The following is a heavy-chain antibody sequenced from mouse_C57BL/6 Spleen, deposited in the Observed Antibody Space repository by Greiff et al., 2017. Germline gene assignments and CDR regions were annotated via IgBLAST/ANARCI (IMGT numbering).Heavy chain of an antibody. CDR1: GYTFTDYY. Sequence: VQLQQPGPELVKPGASVKISCKASGYTFTDYYMNWVKQSHGKSLEWIGDINPNNGGTSYNQKFKGKATMTVDKSSSTAYMELRSLTSEASAVYYCARPPFAYWGQGTLVTVAA. J-gene: IGHJ3*01. CDR3: ARPPFAY. V-gene: IGHV1-26*01. CDR2: INPNNGGT.